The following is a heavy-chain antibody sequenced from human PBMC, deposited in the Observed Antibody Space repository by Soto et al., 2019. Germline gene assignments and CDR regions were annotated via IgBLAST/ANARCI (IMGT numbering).Heavy chain of an antibody. CDR3: AKEHWVRGVIYWFDP. D-gene: IGHD3-10*01. Sequence: QVQLVESGGGVVQSGGSLRLSCAASGFTFSTYGMHWVRQTPDKGLEWMAVISHDGSDKYYADSVKGRFTISRDNSKDTVYLQINSLRPEDTAVYYCAKEHWVRGVIYWFDPWGQGTLVLVSS. J-gene: IGHJ5*02. CDR2: ISHDGSDK. V-gene: IGHV3-30*18. CDR1: GFTFSTYG.